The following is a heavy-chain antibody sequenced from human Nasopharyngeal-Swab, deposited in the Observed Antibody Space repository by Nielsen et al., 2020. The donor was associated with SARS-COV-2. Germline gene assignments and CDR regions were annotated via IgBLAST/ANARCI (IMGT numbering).Heavy chain of an antibody. V-gene: IGHV4-39*01. Sequence: SETLSLTCTVSGGSISSSSYYWGWIRQPPGKGLEWIGSIYYSGSTYYNPSLKSRVTISVDTSKNQFSLKLSSVTAADTAMYYCVHLGYCSSTICLWGQGTLVTVSS. CDR2: IYYSGST. D-gene: IGHD2-2*01. CDR1: GGSISSSSYY. J-gene: IGHJ4*02. CDR3: VHLGYCSSTICL.